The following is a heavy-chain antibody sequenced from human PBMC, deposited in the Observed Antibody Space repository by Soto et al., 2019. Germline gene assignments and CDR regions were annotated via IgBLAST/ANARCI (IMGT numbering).Heavy chain of an antibody. CDR3: AHRPRSLSYFDY. Sequence: GPTLGNPTQRVTQTCTFCWFSHRTSELGVGWIRQPPGKALEWLALIYWNDDKRYSPSLKSRLTITKDTSKNQVVLTLTNMEPVDTATYYCAHRPRSLSYFDYWGQGALGTGSS. V-gene: IGHV2-5*01. J-gene: IGHJ4*02. CDR1: WFSHRTSELG. CDR2: IYWNDDK.